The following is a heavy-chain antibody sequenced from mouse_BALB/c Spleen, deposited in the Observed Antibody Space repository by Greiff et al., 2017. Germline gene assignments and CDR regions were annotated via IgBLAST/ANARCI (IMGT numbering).Heavy chain of an antibody. CDR3: ARQPYDPYYFDY. CDR2: ISSGSSTI. Sequence: EVMLVESGGGLVQPGGSRKLSCAASGFTFSSFGMHWVRQAPEKGLEWVAYISSGSSTIYYADTVKGRFTISRDNAKNTLYLQMSSLKSEDTALYYCARQPYDPYYFDYWGQGTTLTVSS. D-gene: IGHD2-3*01. V-gene: IGHV5-17*03. J-gene: IGHJ2*01. CDR1: GFTFSSFG.